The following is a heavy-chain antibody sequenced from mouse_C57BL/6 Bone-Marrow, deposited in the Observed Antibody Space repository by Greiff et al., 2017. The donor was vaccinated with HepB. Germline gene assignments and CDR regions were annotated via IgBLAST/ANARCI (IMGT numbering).Heavy chain of an antibody. J-gene: IGHJ3*01. CDR3: AREGYYYGSSLSY. CDR2: IYPRSGNT. CDR1: GYTFTSYG. V-gene: IGHV1-81*01. D-gene: IGHD1-1*01. Sequence: VQLQQSGAELARPGASVKLSCKASGYTFTSYGISWVKQRTGQGLEWIGEIYPRSGNTYYNEKFKGKATLTADKSSSTAYMELRSLTSEDSAVYFCAREGYYYGSSLSYWGQGTLVTVSA.